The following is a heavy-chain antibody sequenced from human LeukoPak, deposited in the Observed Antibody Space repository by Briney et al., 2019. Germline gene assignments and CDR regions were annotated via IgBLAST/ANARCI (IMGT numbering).Heavy chain of an antibody. CDR3: ARVWFAEGYFDY. J-gene: IGHJ4*02. V-gene: IGHV4-38-2*02. CDR2: IFHSGST. D-gene: IGHD3-10*01. Sequence: PSQTLSLTCTVSGDSISSGDYYWGWIRQPPGKGLEWIGNIFHSGSTYYSPSLKSRVTISLDIARHQFSLKLRSVTAADTAVYYCARVWFAEGYFDYWGQGTLVTVSS. CDR1: GDSISSGDYY.